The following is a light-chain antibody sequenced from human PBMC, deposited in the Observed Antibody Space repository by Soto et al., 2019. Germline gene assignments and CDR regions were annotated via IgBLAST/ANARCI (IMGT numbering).Light chain of an antibody. CDR3: SSYTSSSTPFYV. CDR2: DVS. V-gene: IGLV2-14*01. Sequence: QSALTQPASVYGSPGQSITISCTGTSSDVGGYNYVSWYQQHPGKAPKLMIYDVSHRPSGVSDRFSGSKSGNTASLTISGLQAEDEADYYCSSYTSSSTPFYVFGTGTKVTVL. CDR1: SSDVGGYNY. J-gene: IGLJ1*01.